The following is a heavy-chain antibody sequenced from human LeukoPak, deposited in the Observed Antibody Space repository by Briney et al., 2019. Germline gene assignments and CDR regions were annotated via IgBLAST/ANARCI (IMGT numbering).Heavy chain of an antibody. J-gene: IGHJ3*02. D-gene: IGHD3-3*01. CDR3: ARVFWEKDGFIGAFDI. V-gene: IGHV3-66*01. CDR1: GFTVSSNY. CDR2: IYSGDST. Sequence: QPGGSLRLSCAASGFTVSSNYMSWVRQAPGKGLEWVSVIYSGDSTYYADSVKGRFTISRDNSKNTLYLQMNSLRAEDTAVYYCARVFWEKDGFIGAFDIWGQGTMVTVSS.